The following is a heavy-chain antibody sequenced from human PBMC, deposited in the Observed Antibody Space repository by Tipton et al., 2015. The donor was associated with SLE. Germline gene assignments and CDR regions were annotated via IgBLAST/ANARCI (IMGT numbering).Heavy chain of an antibody. CDR3: SSSLIDFFDY. Sequence: SLRLSCAASGLTVSRHYMSWVRQAPGKGLEWVSVIYSDGTTYYADSMKGRFTISRDNSKNTLYLQMNSLRAEDTAVYYCSSSLIDFFDYWGQGTLVTVSS. V-gene: IGHV3-53*05. J-gene: IGHJ4*02. CDR2: IYSDGTT. D-gene: IGHD6-6*01. CDR1: GLTVSRHY.